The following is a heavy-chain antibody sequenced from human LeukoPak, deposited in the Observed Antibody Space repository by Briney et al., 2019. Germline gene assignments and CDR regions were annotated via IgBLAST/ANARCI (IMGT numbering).Heavy chain of an antibody. CDR2: ISGSGGST. Sequence: GVSLRLSCAASGFTFCSYAMSWVRQAPGKGLEWVSAISGSGGSTYCGDSVKGRFTISRDNSKNTLYLQMNSLRAEDTAVYYYAKDAYYDSSGYRPYYFDYWGQGTLVTVSS. V-gene: IGHV3-23*01. CDR1: GFTFCSYA. D-gene: IGHD3-22*01. J-gene: IGHJ4*02. CDR3: AKDAYYDSSGYRPYYFDY.